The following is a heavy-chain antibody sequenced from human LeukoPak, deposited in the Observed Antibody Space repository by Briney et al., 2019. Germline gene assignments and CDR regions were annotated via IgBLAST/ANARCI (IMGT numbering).Heavy chain of an antibody. Sequence: GGSLRLSCAASGFTFSSYDFSNYAMSWVRQAPGKGLEWVAVISYDGNNKYYADSVKGRFTISRDNSKNTLYLQMNGLRAEDTAVYYCAKGYDYRSGAGSFDYWGQGTLVTVSS. V-gene: IGHV3-30*18. CDR2: ISYDGNNK. J-gene: IGHJ4*02. CDR3: AKGYDYRSGAGSFDY. CDR1: GFTFSSYD. D-gene: IGHD3-10*01.